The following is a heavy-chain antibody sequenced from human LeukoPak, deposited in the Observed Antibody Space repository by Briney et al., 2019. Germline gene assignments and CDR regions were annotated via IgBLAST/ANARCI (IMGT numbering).Heavy chain of an antibody. CDR2: ISAYNGNT. J-gene: IGHJ4*02. V-gene: IGHV1-18*01. D-gene: IGHD1-26*01. CDR3: ARARAVGVLYYFDY. CDR1: GYTFTSYG. Sequence: GASVTVSCKASGYTFTSYGISWVRQAPGQGLEWMGWISAYNGNTNYAQKLQGRVTMTTDTSTSTAYMELRSLRSDDTAVYYCARARAVGVLYYFDYWGQGTLVTVSS.